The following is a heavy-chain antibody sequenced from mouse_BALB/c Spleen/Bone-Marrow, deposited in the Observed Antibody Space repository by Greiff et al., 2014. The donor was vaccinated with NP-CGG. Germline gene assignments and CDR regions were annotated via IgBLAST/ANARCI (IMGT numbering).Heavy chain of an antibody. CDR2: INPSNGGT. CDR3: TREGDSPFAY. J-gene: IGHJ3*01. CDR1: GYTFTSYY. V-gene: IGHV1S81*02. D-gene: IGHD2-13*01. Sequence: QVQLQQPGAELVKPGASVKLSCKASGYTFTSYYMYWVKQRPEQGLEWIGEINPSNGGTNFNEKFKSKATLTVDKSSSTAYMQLSSLTSEDSAVYYCTREGDSPFAYWGQGTLVTVSA.